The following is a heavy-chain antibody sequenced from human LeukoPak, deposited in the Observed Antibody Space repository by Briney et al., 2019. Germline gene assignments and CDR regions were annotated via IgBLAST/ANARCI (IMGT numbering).Heavy chain of an antibody. CDR1: GGSVSSDSHC. J-gene: IGHJ4*02. V-gene: IGHV4-61*01. D-gene: IGHD3-10*01. CDR2: IYHTGSA. Sequence: SETLSLTCTVSGGSVSSDSHCWSWIRQPPGKGLEWIGWIYHTGSANYNPSLKSRVTISVDTSKNQFFLKLNSVTAADTAVYYCARGRGLWGQGTLVTVSS. CDR3: ARGRGL.